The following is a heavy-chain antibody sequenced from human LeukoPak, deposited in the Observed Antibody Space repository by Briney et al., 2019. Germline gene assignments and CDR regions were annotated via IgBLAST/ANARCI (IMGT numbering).Heavy chain of an antibody. J-gene: IGHJ6*02. V-gene: IGHV4-61*08. D-gene: IGHD1-26*01. Sequence: KPSETLSLTCTVSGGSISSGGYYWSWIRQHPGKGLEWIGYIYYSGSTNYNPSLKSRVTISVDTSKNQFSLKLSSVTAADTAVYYCARVGGTNYYYYGMDVWGQGTTVTVSS. CDR1: GGSISSGGYY. CDR2: IYYSGST. CDR3: ARVGGTNYYYYGMDV.